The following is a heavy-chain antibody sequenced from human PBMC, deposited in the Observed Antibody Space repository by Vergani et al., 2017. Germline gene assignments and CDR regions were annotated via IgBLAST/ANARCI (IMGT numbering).Heavy chain of an antibody. CDR1: GGSISSYY. CDR3: ASVGPYGSGRLVWAFDI. J-gene: IGHJ3*02. Sequence: QVQLQESGPGLVKPSETLSLTCTVSGGSISSYYWSWIRQPAGKGLEWIGRIYTSGGTNYNPSLKSRVTMSVDTSENQFSLKLSSVTAADTAVYYCASVGPYGSGRLVWAFDIWGQGTMVTVSS. D-gene: IGHD3-10*01. V-gene: IGHV4-4*07. CDR2: IYTSGGT.